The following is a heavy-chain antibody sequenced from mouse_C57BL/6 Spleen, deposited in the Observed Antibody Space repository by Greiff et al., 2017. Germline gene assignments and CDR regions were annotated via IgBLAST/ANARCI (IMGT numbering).Heavy chain of an antibody. V-gene: IGHV14-4*01. J-gene: IGHJ1*03. CDR3: TNDYGSSYGYFDV. CDR1: GFNIKDDY. D-gene: IGHD1-1*01. Sequence: VHVKQSGAELVRPGASVKLSCTASGFNIKDDYMHWVKQRPEQGLEWIGWIDPENGDTEYASKFQGKATITADTSSNTAYLQLSSLTSEDTAVYYCTNDYGSSYGYFDVWGTGTTVTVSS. CDR2: IDPENGDT.